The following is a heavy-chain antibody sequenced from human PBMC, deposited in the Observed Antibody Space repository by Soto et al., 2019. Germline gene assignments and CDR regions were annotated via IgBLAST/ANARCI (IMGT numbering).Heavy chain of an antibody. V-gene: IGHV4-34*01. D-gene: IGHD3-10*02. J-gene: IGHJ6*02. Sequence: PSETLSLTCAVYGGSFSGYYWSWIRQPPGKGLEWIGEINHSGSTNYNPSLKSRVTISVDTSKNQFSLKLSSVTAADTAVYYCARGLGSRGYYGMDVWGQGTTVTVSS. CDR2: INHSGST. CDR1: GGSFSGYY. CDR3: ARGLGSRGYYGMDV.